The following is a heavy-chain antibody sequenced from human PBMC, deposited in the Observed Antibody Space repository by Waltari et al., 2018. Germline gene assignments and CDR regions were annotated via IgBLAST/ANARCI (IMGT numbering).Heavy chain of an antibody. CDR1: DGSISSSNYY. CDR2: LYYGGRT. D-gene: IGHD3-16*01. V-gene: IGHV4-39*07. J-gene: IGHJ4*02. CDR3: ARGSIMIPFDS. Sequence: QLQLQESGPGLVKPSETLSLSCTVSDGSISSSNYYWGWIRQSPGKARECIGCLYYGGRTYYNPSLESRVTISVDTSKNELSLRLSSVTAADTAVYYCARGSIMIPFDSWGQGTRVAVSS.